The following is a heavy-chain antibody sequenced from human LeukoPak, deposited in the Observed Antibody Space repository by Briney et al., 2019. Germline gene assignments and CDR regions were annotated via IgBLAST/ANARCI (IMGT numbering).Heavy chain of an antibody. CDR3: ARDHYYDGRGRFDP. J-gene: IGHJ5*02. CDR2: VYFDGGT. D-gene: IGHD3-16*01. Sequence: IPSETLSLTCSVSGGSVTSGTYHWGWIRQPPGKGLEWIGSVYFDGGTHHKPSLQSRVTISVDTSKNQFSLRLSSVTAADTALYYCARDHYYDGRGRFDPWGQGTLVTVSS. V-gene: IGHV4-39*07. CDR1: GGSVTSGTYH.